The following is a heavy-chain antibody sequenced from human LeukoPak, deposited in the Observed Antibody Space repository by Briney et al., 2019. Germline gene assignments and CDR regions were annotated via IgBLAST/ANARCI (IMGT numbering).Heavy chain of an antibody. D-gene: IGHD2-15*01. Sequence: GGSLRLSCAASGFTFSSYGMHWVRQAPGKGLEWVAVIWYDGSNKYYADSVKGRFTISRDNSKNTLYLQMNSLRAEDTAVYYCAKDKGRYLDYYFDYWGQGTLSPSPQ. CDR2: IWYDGSNK. V-gene: IGHV3-33*06. CDR1: GFTFSSYG. J-gene: IGHJ4*02. CDR3: AKDKGRYLDYYFDY.